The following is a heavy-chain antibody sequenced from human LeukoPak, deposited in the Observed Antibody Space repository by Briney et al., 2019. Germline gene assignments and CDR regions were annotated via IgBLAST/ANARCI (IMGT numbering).Heavy chain of an antibody. CDR3: ARELLGHGYNSGNFDY. V-gene: IGHV3-7*01. J-gene: IGHJ4*02. Sequence: GGSLRLSCAASGFTFSSYWMNWVRQAPGKGLEWVANIKQDGSEKYYVDSVKGRFTISRDNAKNSLYLQMNCLRAEDTAVYYCARELLGHGYNSGNFDYWGQGTLVTVSS. CDR2: IKQDGSEK. CDR1: GFTFSSYW. D-gene: IGHD5-24*01.